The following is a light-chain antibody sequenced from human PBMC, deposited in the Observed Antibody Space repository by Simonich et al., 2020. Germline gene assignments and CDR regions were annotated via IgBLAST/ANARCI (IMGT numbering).Light chain of an antibody. CDR1: SSNIGNNA. Sequence: QSVLTQPPSVSEAPRQRVTISCSGSSSNIGNNAVNWYQQLPGKAPKLLIYYDDRLPSGVSDRFSGSKSGTSASLAISGLQSEDEADYYCSSYTSSSTWVFGGGTKLTVL. J-gene: IGLJ3*02. CDR2: YDD. CDR3: SSYTSSSTWV. V-gene: IGLV1-36*01.